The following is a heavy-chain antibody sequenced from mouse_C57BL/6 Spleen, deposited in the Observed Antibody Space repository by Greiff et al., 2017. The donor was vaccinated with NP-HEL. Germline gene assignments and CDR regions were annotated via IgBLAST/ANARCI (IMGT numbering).Heavy chain of an antibody. J-gene: IGHJ3*01. CDR2: IHPNSGST. CDR1: GYTFTSYW. D-gene: IGHD2-2*01. V-gene: IGHV1-64*01. Sequence: QVQLQQPGAELVRPGSSVKLSCKASGYTFTSYWMHWVKQRPIQGLEWIGMIHPNSGSTNYNEKFKSKATLTVDKSSSTAYMQLSSLTSEDSAVYYCARDWFFAYWGQGTLVTVSA. CDR3: ARDWFFAY.